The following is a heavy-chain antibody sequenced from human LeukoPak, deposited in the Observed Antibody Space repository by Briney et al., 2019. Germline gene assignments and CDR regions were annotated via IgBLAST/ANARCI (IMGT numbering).Heavy chain of an antibody. V-gene: IGHV1-2*06. D-gene: IGHD2-15*01. CDR2: INSKSGGT. CDR1: GYTFIDYY. CDR3: ARSRSGGENWFDP. Sequence: GASVKVSCKASGYTFIDYYMHWVRQAPGQGLEWMGRINSKSGGTNYAQNFQGRVTMTRDTSISTTYMGLSRLTSDDTAVYYCARSRSGGENWFDPWGQGTLVTVSS. J-gene: IGHJ5*02.